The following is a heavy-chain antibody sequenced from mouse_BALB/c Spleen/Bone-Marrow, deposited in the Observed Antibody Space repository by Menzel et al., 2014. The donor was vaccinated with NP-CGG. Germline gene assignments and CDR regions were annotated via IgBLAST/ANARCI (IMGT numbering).Heavy chain of an antibody. CDR3: ARGGISIDY. J-gene: IGHJ2*01. V-gene: IGHV1-80*01. CDR2: IYPGDDDT. CDR1: GYAFSIYW. Sequence: QVQLQQSGAELVRPGSSVKISCKASGYAFSIYWMNWVKQRPGQDLEWIGQIYPGDDDTDYNGKFKGKATLTADRSSSTAYMQLNSLASEDSAVYFCARGGISIDYWGQGTTLTVSS.